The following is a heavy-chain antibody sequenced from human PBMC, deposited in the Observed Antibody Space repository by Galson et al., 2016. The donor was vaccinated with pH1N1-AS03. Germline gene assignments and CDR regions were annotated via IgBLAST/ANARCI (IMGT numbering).Heavy chain of an antibody. CDR2: IYWNDNK. J-gene: IGHJ4*02. CDR3: PRRSWDPKEGFDY. V-gene: IGHV2-5*01. D-gene: IGHD1-26*01. Sequence: PALVKPTQTLTLTCTISGFSLTTGGVGVAWVRQPPGKALEWLAHIYWNDNKLYRPSLKTRLTITKDTSKNQVVLSMTNKDPTDTATYYCPRRSWDPKEGFDYWGQGTLVTVSS. CDR1: GFSLTTGGVG.